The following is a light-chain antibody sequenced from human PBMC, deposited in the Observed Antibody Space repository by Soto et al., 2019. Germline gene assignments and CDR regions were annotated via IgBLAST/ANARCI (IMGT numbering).Light chain of an antibody. Sequence: QSVLTQPASVSGSPGQSITVSCTGTSSDVGAYNYVSWYQQHPGTAPKLMIYDVSNRPSGVSNRFSGSKSGNTASLTISGLQAEDEADYYCNSYTSSRTYVFGTGTKVT. CDR1: SSDVGAYNY. CDR3: NSYTSSRTYV. V-gene: IGLV2-14*03. CDR2: DVS. J-gene: IGLJ1*01.